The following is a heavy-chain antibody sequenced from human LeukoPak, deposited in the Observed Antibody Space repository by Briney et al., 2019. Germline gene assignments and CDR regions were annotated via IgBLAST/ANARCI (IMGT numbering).Heavy chain of an antibody. V-gene: IGHV1-2*02. D-gene: IGHD6-19*01. J-gene: IGHJ4*02. CDR3: ARRVFSGWGYYFDY. Sequence: ASVKVSCKASGYTFTGYYMHWVRQAPGQGLEWMGWISPNSGGTNYAQKFQGRVTMTSDTSITTVYMELSRLRSGDTAVYYCARRVFSGWGYYFDYWGQGTLVTVSS. CDR1: GYTFTGYY. CDR2: ISPNSGGT.